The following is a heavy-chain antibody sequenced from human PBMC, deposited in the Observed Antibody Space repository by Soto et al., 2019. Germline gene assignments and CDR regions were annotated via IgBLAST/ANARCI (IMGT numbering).Heavy chain of an antibody. V-gene: IGHV4-39*02. CDR3: ARVVVEYNWFDP. J-gene: IGHJ5*02. Sequence: ASETLSLTCTVSGASMSSGGYYWGWIRQPPGKGLEWIGSIYYSGNTYYNPSLKSRATISVDTSKNHFSLRLSSLTAADTAVYYCARVVVEYNWFDPWGQGTLVTVSS. CDR1: GASMSSGGYY. D-gene: IGHD2-15*01. CDR2: IYYSGNT.